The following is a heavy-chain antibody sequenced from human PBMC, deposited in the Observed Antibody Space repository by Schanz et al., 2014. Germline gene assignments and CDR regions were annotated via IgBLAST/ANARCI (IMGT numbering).Heavy chain of an antibody. D-gene: IGHD3-10*01. Sequence: EVQLVQSGGGLVQPGASLRLSCAASGFSFSSYAMGWVRQAPGKGLEWVSAISGSGGSTYYADSVKGRFTISRDNSKNTLYLQMNSLRAEDTAVYYCAKGRFGELSAFDIWGQGTMVTVSS. CDR3: AKGRFGELSAFDI. CDR1: GFSFSSYA. CDR2: ISGSGGST. J-gene: IGHJ3*02. V-gene: IGHV3-23*04.